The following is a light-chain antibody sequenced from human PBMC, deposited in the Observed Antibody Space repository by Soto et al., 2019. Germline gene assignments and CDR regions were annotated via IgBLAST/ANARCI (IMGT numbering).Light chain of an antibody. CDR3: QQTHTFPLT. CDR2: ATS. CDR1: QGVSSW. Sequence: DLQMTQSPSSVSASVGDRVTITCRASQGVSSWLAWYQQKPGKAPNLLIYATSNLQSGVPSRFSGSGSGTDFTLTISSLHPEDFATYYCQQTHTFPLTFGPGTKVDIK. J-gene: IGKJ3*01. V-gene: IGKV1-12*01.